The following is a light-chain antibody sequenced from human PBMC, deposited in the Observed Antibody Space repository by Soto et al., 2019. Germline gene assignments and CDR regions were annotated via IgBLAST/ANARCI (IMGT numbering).Light chain of an antibody. CDR2: KAS. CDR3: QQYNSYLLT. V-gene: IGKV1-5*03. Sequence: DIQMTQSPSTLSASVGDRVTITCRASQSISSWLAWYQQKPGKAPKLLIYKASSLESGVPSRFSGSGSGTEFTLTISRLQPDDFAPYYCQQYNSYLLTFGGGTKGEIK. CDR1: QSISSW. J-gene: IGKJ4*01.